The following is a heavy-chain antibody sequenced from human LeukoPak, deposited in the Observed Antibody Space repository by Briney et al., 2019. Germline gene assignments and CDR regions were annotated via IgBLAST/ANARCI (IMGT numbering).Heavy chain of an antibody. V-gene: IGHV3-48*02. CDR1: GLTFSTYS. CDR3: AREYSSSSGKALDY. CDR2: ISSSSSTI. J-gene: IGHJ4*02. D-gene: IGHD6-6*01. Sequence: GGSLRLSCAASGLTFSTYSMNWVRQAPGKWLEWVSYISSSSSTIYYADSVKGRFTISRDNAKNSLHLQMNTLRDEDTAVYYCAREYSSSSGKALDYWGQGTLVTVSS.